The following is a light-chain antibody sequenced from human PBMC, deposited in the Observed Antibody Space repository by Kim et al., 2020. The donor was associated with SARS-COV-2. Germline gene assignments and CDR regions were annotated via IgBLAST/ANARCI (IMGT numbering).Light chain of an antibody. CDR1: QDTSNY. CDR2: AAS. Sequence: ASVGDTVNITCRASQDTSNYLTWFRQKPGKAPESLISAASSFQSGVPSKFSGSGSGTDFTLTISSLQPEDFATYYCQQSNSYPLTFGGGTKVDIK. CDR3: QQSNSYPLT. V-gene: IGKV1-16*02. J-gene: IGKJ4*01.